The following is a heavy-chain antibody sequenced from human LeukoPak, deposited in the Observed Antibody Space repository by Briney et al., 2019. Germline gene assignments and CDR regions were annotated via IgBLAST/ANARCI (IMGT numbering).Heavy chain of an antibody. CDR1: GGSFSGYH. CDR3: ARHSSGWYESAFDV. J-gene: IGHJ3*01. CDR2: ISHSGGT. Sequence: SETLSLTCAVYGGSFSGYHMSWVRQPPGKGPEWIGVISHSGGTNYNPSLKSRVTISQDTSKNQFSLNLSSVTAADTAMYYCARHSSGWYESAFDVWGQGTMVSVSS. D-gene: IGHD6-19*01. V-gene: IGHV4-34*01.